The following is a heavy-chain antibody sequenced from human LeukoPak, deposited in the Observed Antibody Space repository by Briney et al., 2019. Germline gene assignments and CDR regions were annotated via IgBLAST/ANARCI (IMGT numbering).Heavy chain of an antibody. J-gene: IGHJ4*02. CDR2: LSSGDNT. Sequence: PGGSLRLSCAASGFNVNSYYMSWVRQAPGRGLEWVSALSSGDNTHYADSVNGRFTISRDNSKNTLYLQLNSLRAEDTAVYYCAKVKGSPYGSSDYWGQGTQVTVSS. D-gene: IGHD1-26*01. CDR1: GFNVNSYY. CDR3: AKVKGSPYGSSDY. V-gene: IGHV3-53*01.